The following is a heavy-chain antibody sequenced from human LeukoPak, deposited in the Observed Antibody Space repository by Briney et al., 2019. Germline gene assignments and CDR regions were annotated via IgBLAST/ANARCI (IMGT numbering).Heavy chain of an antibody. J-gene: IGHJ4*02. V-gene: IGHV4-38-2*02. Sequence: SETLSLTCTVSGYSITSGYYWGWIRQPPGKGLEWIGSIYSTGSTFYNPSLKSRVTISVDPSKNQFSLKLSSVTAADTAVYYCARDQDYYGSGSYGPDYWGQGTLVTVSS. CDR2: IYSTGST. D-gene: IGHD3-10*01. CDR1: GYSITSGYY. CDR3: ARDQDYYGSGSYGPDY.